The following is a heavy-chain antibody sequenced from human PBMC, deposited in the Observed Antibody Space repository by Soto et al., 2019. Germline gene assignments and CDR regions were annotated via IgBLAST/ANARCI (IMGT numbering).Heavy chain of an antibody. V-gene: IGHV4-31*03. J-gene: IGHJ5*02. CDR2: IYYSGST. Sequence: QVQLQESGPGLVKPSQTLSLTCTVSGGSISSCGYYWSWIRQHPGKGLEWIGYIYYSGSTYYNPSLKSRVTISVDTSKNQFSLKLSSVTAADTAVYYCARAKKGIAAAENWFDPWGQVTLVTVSS. CDR1: GGSISSCGYY. D-gene: IGHD6-13*01. CDR3: ARAKKGIAAAENWFDP.